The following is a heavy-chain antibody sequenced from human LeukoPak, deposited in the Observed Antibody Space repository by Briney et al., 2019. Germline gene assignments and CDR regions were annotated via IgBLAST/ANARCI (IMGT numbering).Heavy chain of an antibody. J-gene: IGHJ4*02. D-gene: IGHD3-22*01. V-gene: IGHV1-8*02. CDR3: ARGRRGYYDSSGYYMGDY. Sequence: ASVKVSCKASGGTFSSYAISWVRQAPGQGLEWMGWMNPNSGNTGYAQKFQGRVTMTRNTSISTAYMELSSLRSEDTAVYYCARGRRGYYDSSGYYMGDYWGQGTLVTVSS. CDR1: GGTFSSYA. CDR2: MNPNSGNT.